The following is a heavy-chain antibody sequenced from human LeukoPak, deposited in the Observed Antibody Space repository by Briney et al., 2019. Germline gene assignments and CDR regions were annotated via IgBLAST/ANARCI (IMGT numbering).Heavy chain of an antibody. Sequence: GGSLRHSCAASGFTFSYYKMRWIRQAPGKGLEYVSSICRRGSPKYYAHPVKGRFTSSRVNAKNPLYLQLNNLRAQGTALYYCARGYYGSGSYYFDYWGQGTLVTVSS. J-gene: IGHJ4*02. CDR3: ARGYYGSGSYYFDY. V-gene: IGHV3-11*01. CDR2: ICRRGSPK. CDR1: GFTFSYYK. D-gene: IGHD3-10*01.